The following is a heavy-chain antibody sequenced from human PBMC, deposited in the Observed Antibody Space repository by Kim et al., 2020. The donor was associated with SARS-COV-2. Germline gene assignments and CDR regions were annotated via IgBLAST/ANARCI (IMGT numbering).Heavy chain of an antibody. D-gene: IGHD3-10*01. V-gene: IGHV3-30*04. CDR2: ISYDGSNK. CDR1: GFTFSSYA. CDR3: ASGSYSYFDY. J-gene: IGHJ4*02. Sequence: GGSLRLSCAASGFTFSSYAMHWVRQAPGKGLEWVAVISYDGSNKYYADSVKGRFTISRDNSKNTLYLQMNSLRAEDTAVYYCASGSYSYFDYWGQGTLVT.